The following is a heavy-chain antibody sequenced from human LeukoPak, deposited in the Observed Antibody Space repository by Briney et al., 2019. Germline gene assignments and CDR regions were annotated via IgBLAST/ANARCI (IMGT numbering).Heavy chain of an antibody. CDR3: ARGRHYNGSPGTAFDY. D-gene: IGHD3-10*01. V-gene: IGHV3-7*05. J-gene: IGHJ4*02. Sequence: GRSLRLSCAASGFTLSHYWMNWVRQAQGKGLEWVANVRQDGAEKYYVDSVKGRFTISRDNAKNSLYLQMNSLRAEDTAVYYCARGRHYNGSPGTAFDYWGQGTLVTVSS. CDR2: VRQDGAEK. CDR1: GFTLSHYW.